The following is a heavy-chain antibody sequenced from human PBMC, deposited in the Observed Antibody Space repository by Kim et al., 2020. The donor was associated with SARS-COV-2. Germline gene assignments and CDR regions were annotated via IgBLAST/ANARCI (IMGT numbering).Heavy chain of an antibody. Sequence: TPSLKSRVTISVDTSKNQFSLKLSSVTAADTAVYYCARHPLRITMVRGGDWGQGTLVTVSS. J-gene: IGHJ4*02. D-gene: IGHD3-10*01. CDR3: ARHPLRITMVRGGD. V-gene: IGHV4-39*01.